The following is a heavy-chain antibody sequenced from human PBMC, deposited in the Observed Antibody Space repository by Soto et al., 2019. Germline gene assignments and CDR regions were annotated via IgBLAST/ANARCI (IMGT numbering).Heavy chain of an antibody. J-gene: IGHJ4*02. CDR1: GFTFSNYY. CDR2: ISRSGDTI. V-gene: IGHV3-11*01. CDR3: ARDRKSSGSYYFDY. D-gene: IGHD6-19*01. Sequence: QVQLVESGGGLVKPGGSLRLSCAASGFTFSNYYMSWIRQAPGKGLEWVSYISRSGDTIYYADSVKGRLTISRDNAKNSLYLQMNSLRAEDTAVYYCARDRKSSGSYYFDYWGQGTLVTVSS.